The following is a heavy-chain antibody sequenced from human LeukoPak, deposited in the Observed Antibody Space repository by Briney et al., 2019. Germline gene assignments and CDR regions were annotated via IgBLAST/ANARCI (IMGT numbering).Heavy chain of an antibody. Sequence: PGVSLRLSCSASGFTFSSYTMHWVRQAPGKGLEYVSGIATNGGSTYYADAVKGRFTISRDNSKSTLYLQMSSLRVEDTAVYYCMKHLRGDPFDNWGQGTLVTVSS. CDR1: GFTFSSYT. D-gene: IGHD3-10*01. CDR2: IATNGGST. V-gene: IGHV3-64D*06. J-gene: IGHJ4*02. CDR3: MKHLRGDPFDN.